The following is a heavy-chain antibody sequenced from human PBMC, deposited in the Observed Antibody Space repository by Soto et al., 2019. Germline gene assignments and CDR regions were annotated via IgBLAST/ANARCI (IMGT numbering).Heavy chain of an antibody. D-gene: IGHD6-25*01. CDR2: IYYTGAT. CDR1: SGSISTGNW. J-gene: IGHJ4*02. V-gene: IGHV4-4*02. Sequence: QVELQESGPRLVKSSGTLSLTCEVSSGSISTGNWWSWVRQPPGKGLEWIGEIYYTGATNYNPSLKSRVTMTIDKSKDQFSLILTSATDADTAVYYCARVFSSGSGSMYYFDFWGQGILVSVSS. CDR3: ARVFSSGSGSMYYFDF.